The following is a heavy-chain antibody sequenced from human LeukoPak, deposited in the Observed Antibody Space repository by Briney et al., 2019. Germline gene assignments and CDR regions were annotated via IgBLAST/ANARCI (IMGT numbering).Heavy chain of an antibody. CDR1: GGTFSAYY. CDR2: IDHSGST. V-gene: IGHV4-34*01. J-gene: IGHJ4*02. D-gene: IGHD5-12*01. CDR3: ARRGYSGYGHYFFDY. Sequence: PSETLSLTCAVYGGTFSAYYWSWIRQPPGKGLEWIGEIDHSGSTNYNPSLMSRVTISVDVSKNQFSLNLSSVTAADTTVYYCARRGYSGYGHYFFDYWGQGTLVTVSS.